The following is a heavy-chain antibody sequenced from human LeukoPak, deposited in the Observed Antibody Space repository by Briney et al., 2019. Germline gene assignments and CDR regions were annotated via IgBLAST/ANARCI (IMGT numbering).Heavy chain of an antibody. V-gene: IGHV3-74*01. J-gene: IGHJ6*02. Sequence: GGSLRLSCAASGFTFSSYGMHWVRQAPGKGLVWVSRINSDGSSIRNADSVKGRLTTSRDNAKNTLYLQMNSLRAEDTAVYYCARGSSTSYYYYGMDVWGQGTTVTVSS. CDR3: ARGSSTSYYYYGMDV. D-gene: IGHD2-2*01. CDR2: INSDGSSI. CDR1: GFTFSSYG.